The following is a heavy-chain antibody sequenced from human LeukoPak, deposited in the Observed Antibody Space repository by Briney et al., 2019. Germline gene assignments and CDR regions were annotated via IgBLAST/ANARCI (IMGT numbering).Heavy chain of an antibody. CDR1: GYSFTSYW. Sequence: GESLKISCKGSGYSFTSYWIGWVRQMPGKGLEWMGIIYPGDSDTRYSPSSQGQVTISADKSISTAYLQWSSLKASDTAMYYCARHRITMVRGVIIPYYYYYMDVWGKGTTVTVSS. D-gene: IGHD3-10*01. CDR3: ARHRITMVRGVIIPYYYYYMDV. CDR2: IYPGDSDT. V-gene: IGHV5-51*01. J-gene: IGHJ6*03.